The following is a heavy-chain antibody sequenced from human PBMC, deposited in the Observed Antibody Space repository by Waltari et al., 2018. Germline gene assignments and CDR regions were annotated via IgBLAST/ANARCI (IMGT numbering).Heavy chain of an antibody. CDR2: IKHTEST. V-gene: IGHV4-34*01. CDR1: GGSFSGYY. CDR3: ARSDYSNYRYYYYGMDV. J-gene: IGHJ6*02. D-gene: IGHD4-4*01. Sequence: QVQLQQWGAGLLKPSETLSLTCAVYGGSFSGYYWSWIRQPPGKGLEWIGEIKHTESTNYNPSLKSRVTIPVDTSKNQFSRKLTSVTAAYTAVYYCARSDYSNYRYYYYGMDVWGQGTTVTVSS.